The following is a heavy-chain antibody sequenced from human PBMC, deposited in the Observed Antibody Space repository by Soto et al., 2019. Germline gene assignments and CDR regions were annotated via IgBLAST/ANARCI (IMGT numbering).Heavy chain of an antibody. CDR3: AREAQLEPPYDYYCYCYMDV. J-gene: IGHJ6*03. D-gene: IGHD1-1*01. Sequence: ASVKVSCKASGYTFTSYAMHWVRQAPGQRLEWMGWINAGNGNTKYSQKFQGRVTITRDTSASTAYMELSRLRSEDTAVYYCAREAQLEPPYDYYCYCYMDVWGKGTTVTVSS. CDR1: GYTFTSYA. CDR2: INAGNGNT. V-gene: IGHV1-3*01.